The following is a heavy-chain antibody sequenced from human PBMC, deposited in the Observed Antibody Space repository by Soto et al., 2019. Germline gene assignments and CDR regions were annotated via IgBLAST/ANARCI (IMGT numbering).Heavy chain of an antibody. Sequence: GGSMRLSCAASGFTFSSYTMTWVRQAPGKGLEWISVIIGSGTSTYYADSVKGRFTISRDNSKNTLYLQMNSLRAEDTAVYYCAKSPGMYYYDSSGYYHYDYWGQGTLVTVSS. D-gene: IGHD3-22*01. CDR1: GFTFSSYT. CDR2: IIGSGTST. J-gene: IGHJ4*02. CDR3: AKSPGMYYYDSSGYYHYDY. V-gene: IGHV3-23*01.